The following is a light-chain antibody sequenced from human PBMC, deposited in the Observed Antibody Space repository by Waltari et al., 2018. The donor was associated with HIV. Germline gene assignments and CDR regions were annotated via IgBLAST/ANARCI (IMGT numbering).Light chain of an antibody. CDR3: SSSTGSSTVV. J-gene: IGLJ2*01. CDR2: GIS. CDR1: SNDVGGYTY. V-gene: IGLV2-14*01. Sequence: QSALTQPASVSGSPGQSITISCTGTSNDVGGYTYVSWYQQHPGKVPKLMIYGISKGPSGVSNRFSGAKSGNTASLTISGLQAEDEADYYCSSSTGSSTVVVGGETKLTVL.